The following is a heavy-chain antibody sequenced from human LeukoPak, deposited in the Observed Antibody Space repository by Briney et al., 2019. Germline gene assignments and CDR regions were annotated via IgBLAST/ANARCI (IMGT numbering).Heavy chain of an antibody. V-gene: IGHV4-39*07. Sequence: SETLSLTCTVSGGSISSSGYYWGWIRQPPDKGLEWIGSIYYTGSTFYHPSLKSRVTISVDTSKNQFSLKLTSVTAADTAVYYCARNRSVTTTPGFDHWGQGTLVTVSS. CDR1: GGSISSSGYY. CDR2: IYYTGST. CDR3: ARNRSVTTTPGFDH. D-gene: IGHD4-17*01. J-gene: IGHJ4*02.